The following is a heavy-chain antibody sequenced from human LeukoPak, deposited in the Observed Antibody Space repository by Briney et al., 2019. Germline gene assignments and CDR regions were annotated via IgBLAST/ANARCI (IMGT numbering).Heavy chain of an antibody. CDR2: ISGSGGST. D-gene: IGHD6-13*01. CDR1: GFTLTDYS. CDR3: AKVGGIAAAGTGT. V-gene: IGHV3-23*01. J-gene: IGHJ4*02. Sequence: GGSLRLSCVVSGFTLTDYSMSWVRQAPGQGLEWVSAISGSGGSTYYADSVKGRFTISRDNSKNTLYLQMNSLRAEDTAVYYCAKVGGIAAAGTGTWGQGTLVTVSS.